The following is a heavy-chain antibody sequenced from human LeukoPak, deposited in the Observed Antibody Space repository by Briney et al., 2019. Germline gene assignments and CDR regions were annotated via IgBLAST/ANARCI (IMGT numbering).Heavy chain of an antibody. CDR1: GFTFSSYE. CDR2: ISSSGSTI. D-gene: IGHD3-16*01. V-gene: IGHV3-48*03. J-gene: IGHJ5*02. CDR3: ASSMITFGGVMFDNWFDP. Sequence: PGGSLRLSCAASGFTFSSYEMNWVRQAPGKGLEWVSYISSSGSTIYYADSVKGRFTISRDNAKNSLYLQMNSLRAEDTAVYYCASSMITFGGVMFDNWFDPWGQGTLVTVSS.